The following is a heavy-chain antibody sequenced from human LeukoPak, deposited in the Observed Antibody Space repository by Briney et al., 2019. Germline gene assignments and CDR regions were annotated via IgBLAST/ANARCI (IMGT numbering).Heavy chain of an antibody. CDR3: ITDIPGGGYPLDF. CDR1: GFTFTSAW. J-gene: IGHJ4*02. Sequence: KAGGSLRLSCAASGFTFTSAWMSWVRQSPGKGLEWVGRIKSKADGETIDYAAPVKGRFTISRDDSTKTLYLLMNSLETDDTAVYFCITDIPGGGYPLDFWGQGTLVTVSS. V-gene: IGHV3-15*01. D-gene: IGHD3-16*02. CDR2: IKSKADGETI.